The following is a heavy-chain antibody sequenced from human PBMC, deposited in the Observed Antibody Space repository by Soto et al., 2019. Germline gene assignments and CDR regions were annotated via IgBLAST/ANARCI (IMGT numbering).Heavy chain of an antibody. CDR3: AATIAALMDEYYGMDV. CDR2: IVVGSGNT. J-gene: IGHJ6*02. D-gene: IGHD6-6*01. CDR1: GFTCISCA. V-gene: IGHV1-58*01. Sequence: SLRAACSASGFTCISCAAQLLRQDRGQRLEWIGWIVVGSGNTNYAQKFQERVTITRDMSTSTAYMELSRLRSEDTAVYYCAATIAALMDEYYGMDVWGQGTTVTVSS.